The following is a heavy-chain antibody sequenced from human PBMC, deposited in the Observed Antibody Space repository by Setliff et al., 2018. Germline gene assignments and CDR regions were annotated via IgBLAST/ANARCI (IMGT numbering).Heavy chain of an antibody. CDR3: ATVEAITIAAAGTTIFDY. CDR1: GYTLTELS. J-gene: IGHJ4*02. D-gene: IGHD6-13*01. Sequence: ASVKVSCKVSGYTLTELSMHWVRQAPGKGLEWMGGFDPEDGETIYAQKFQGRVTMTEDTSTDTAYMGLSSLRSEDTAVYYCATVEAITIAAAGTTIFDYWGQGTLVTVSS. V-gene: IGHV1-24*01. CDR2: FDPEDGET.